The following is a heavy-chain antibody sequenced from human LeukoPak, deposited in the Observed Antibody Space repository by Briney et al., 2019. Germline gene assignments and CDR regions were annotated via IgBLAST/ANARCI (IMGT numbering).Heavy chain of an antibody. V-gene: IGHV1-69*13. D-gene: IGHD5-24*01. CDR3: ARDRERWQTGLFDP. CDR1: GGTFSSYA. CDR2: IIPIFGTA. Sequence: ASVKVSCKASGGTFSSYAISWVRQAPGQGLEWMGGIIPIFGTANYAQKFQGRVTITADESTSTAYMELSSLRSEDTAVYYCARDRERWQTGLFDPWGQGTLVTVSS. J-gene: IGHJ5*02.